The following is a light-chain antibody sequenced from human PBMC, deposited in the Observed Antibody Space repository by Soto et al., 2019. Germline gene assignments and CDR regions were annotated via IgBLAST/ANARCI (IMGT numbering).Light chain of an antibody. CDR2: VEASGSY. Sequence: QLVLTQSSCASASLGSSVKLTCTLSSGHSSYIIAWHQQQPGKAPRYLMKVEASGSYNKGSGVPDRFSGSSSGADRYLTISNLQFEDEADYYCETWDSNTHWVFGGGTKLTVL. J-gene: IGLJ3*02. CDR3: ETWDSNTHWV. V-gene: IGLV4-60*02. CDR1: SGHSSYI.